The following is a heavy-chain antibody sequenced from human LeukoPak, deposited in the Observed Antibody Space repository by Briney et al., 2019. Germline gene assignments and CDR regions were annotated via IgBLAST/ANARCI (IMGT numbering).Heavy chain of an antibody. CDR3: ARRMADYSNLPGQGNFDY. Sequence: GESLKISCKGSGYSFTSYWIGWVRQMPGKGLEWMGIIYPGDSDTRYSPSFQGQVTISADKSISTAYLQWSSLKAPDTAMYYCARRMADYSNLPGQGNFDYWGQGTLVTVSS. V-gene: IGHV5-51*01. D-gene: IGHD4-11*01. CDR2: IYPGDSDT. CDR1: GYSFTSYW. J-gene: IGHJ4*02.